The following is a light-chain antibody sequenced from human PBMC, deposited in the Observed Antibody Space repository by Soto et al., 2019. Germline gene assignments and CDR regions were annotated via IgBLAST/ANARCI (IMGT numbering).Light chain of an antibody. CDR3: QQYNNWTART. Sequence: EIVMTQSQVTLSVSPCERATLSFSASQSVNSNLAWYQQKPGQAPRLLIYGASTRATGIPARFSGSGSGTELTLTISSLQSEDFAVYYCQQYNNWTARTFGQGTKVDI. J-gene: IGKJ1*01. V-gene: IGKV3-15*01. CDR1: QSVNSN. CDR2: GAS.